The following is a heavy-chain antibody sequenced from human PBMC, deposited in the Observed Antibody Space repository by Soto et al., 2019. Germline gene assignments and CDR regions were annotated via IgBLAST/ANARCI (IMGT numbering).Heavy chain of an antibody. CDR3: AREQIVATIPSDYYYGMDV. CDR2: IYYSGST. CDR1: GGSISSGGYY. J-gene: IGHJ6*04. D-gene: IGHD5-12*01. V-gene: IGHV4-31*03. Sequence: PSETLSLTCTVSGGSISSGGYYWSWIRQHPGKGLEWIGYIYYSGSTYYNPSLKSRGTISVDTSKNQFSLKQSSVTAADTAVYYCAREQIVATIPSDYYYGMDVWGKGTTVTVS.